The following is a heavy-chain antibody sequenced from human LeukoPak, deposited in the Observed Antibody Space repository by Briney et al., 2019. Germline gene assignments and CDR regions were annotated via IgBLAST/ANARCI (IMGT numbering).Heavy chain of an antibody. D-gene: IGHD6-13*01. Sequence: PGGSLRLSCAASGFTFISYASYAMSWVRQAPGKGLEWVASINQDGRQKYHVDSVKGRFTISRDNAENSLYLQMNSLGVEDTALYYCGYGRTWYFDYGGQGTLVTVSS. CDR2: INQDGRQK. CDR3: GYGRTWYFDY. J-gene: IGHJ4*02. V-gene: IGHV3-7*01. CDR1: GFTFISYA.